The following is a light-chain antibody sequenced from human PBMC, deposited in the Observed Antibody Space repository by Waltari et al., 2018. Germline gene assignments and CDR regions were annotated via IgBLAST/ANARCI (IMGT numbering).Light chain of an antibody. J-gene: IGLJ1*01. Sequence: QSALTQPPSASGSPGQSVTISCIGTSSDVGGYNYVSWYQQHPGKAPKLMIYEVSKRPLGVPDRFSGSKSGNTASLTVSGLQAEDEADYYCSSYAGSNNVFGTGTKVTVL. CDR1: SSDVGGYNY. CDR2: EVS. CDR3: SSYAGSNNV. V-gene: IGLV2-8*01.